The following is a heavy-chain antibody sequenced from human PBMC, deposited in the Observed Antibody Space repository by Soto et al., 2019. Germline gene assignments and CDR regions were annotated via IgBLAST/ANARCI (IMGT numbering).Heavy chain of an antibody. Sequence: GGSLRRSCADSGFTFSSYGMSWVRQAPGKGLEWVSVISGSGGSTYYADSVKGRFTISRDNSKNTLYLQMNSLRAEDTAVYYCAKDLFRGLQQLAPIISISGYFDYWGQGTLVTVSS. CDR1: GFTFSSYG. V-gene: IGHV3-23*01. J-gene: IGHJ4*02. D-gene: IGHD6-6*01. CDR2: ISGSGGST. CDR3: AKDLFRGLQQLAPIISISGYFDY.